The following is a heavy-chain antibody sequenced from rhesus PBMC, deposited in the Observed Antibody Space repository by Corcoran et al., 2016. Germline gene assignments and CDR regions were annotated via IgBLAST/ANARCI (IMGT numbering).Heavy chain of an antibody. J-gene: IGHJ4*01. CDR3: ARGLFYFDY. Sequence: QVQLQESGPGLVKPSETLSLTCAVSGGSLKNHHWTWIRQPPGKGLDWIGYISATYGSPDHNPARRSRSTISTDTSKNQVSLKLNSLTAADTAVYYCARGLFYFDYWGQGVLVSVSS. CDR2: ISATYGSP. V-gene: IGHV4-173*01. CDR1: GGSLKNHH.